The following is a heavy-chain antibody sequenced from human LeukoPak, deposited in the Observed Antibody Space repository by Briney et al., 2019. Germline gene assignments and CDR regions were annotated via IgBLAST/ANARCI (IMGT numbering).Heavy chain of an antibody. D-gene: IGHD3-22*01. V-gene: IGHV3-11*04. CDR3: ARDPFRYYYDSSGYRTDY. Sequence: GGSLRLSCAASGFTFSDYYMSRIRQAPGKGLEWVSYISSSGSTIYYADSVKGRFTISRDNAKNSLYLQMNSLRAEDTAVYYCARDPFRYYYDSSGYRTDYWGQGTLVTVSS. CDR1: GFTFSDYY. CDR2: ISSSGSTI. J-gene: IGHJ4*02.